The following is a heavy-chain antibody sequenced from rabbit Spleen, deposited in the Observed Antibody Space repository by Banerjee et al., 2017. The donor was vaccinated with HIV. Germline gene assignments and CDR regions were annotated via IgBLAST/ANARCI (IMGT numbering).Heavy chain of an antibody. Sequence: QSLEESGGDLVKPGASLTLTCTASGFSFSFSNYMCWVRQAPGKGLEWIACIYAGSSGSTYYASWAKGRYTFSKTSSTTVTLEMTSLTAADTATYFCARDLAGVIGWNFGWWGQGTPVTVS. D-gene: IGHD4-1*01. CDR2: IYAGSSGST. CDR3: ARDLAGVIGWNFGW. J-gene: IGHJ6*01. CDR1: GFSFSFSNY. V-gene: IGHV1S40*01.